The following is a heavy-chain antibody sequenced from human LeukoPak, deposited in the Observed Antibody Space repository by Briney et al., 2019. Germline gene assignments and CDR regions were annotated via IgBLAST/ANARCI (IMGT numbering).Heavy chain of an antibody. CDR1: GFTFSSYG. D-gene: IGHD6-13*01. Sequence: GGSLRLSCAASGFTFSSYGMHWVRQAPGKGLEWVAVISYDGSNKYYADSVKGRFTISRDNSKNTLYLQMNSLRAEDTAVYYCAKETNAAGADAFDIWGQGTMVTVSS. CDR2: ISYDGSNK. V-gene: IGHV3-30*18. J-gene: IGHJ3*02. CDR3: AKETNAAGADAFDI.